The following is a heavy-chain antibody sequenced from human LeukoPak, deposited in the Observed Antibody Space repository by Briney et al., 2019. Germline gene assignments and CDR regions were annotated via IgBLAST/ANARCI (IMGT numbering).Heavy chain of an antibody. Sequence: PGGSLRLSCAASGFTFSSYAMSWVRQAPGKGLEWVSAISGSGGSTYYADSVKGRFTISSDNSKNTLYLQMNSLRAEDTAVYYCAGNGVTMIVVVPPLGYWGQGTLVTVSS. J-gene: IGHJ4*02. CDR2: ISGSGGST. D-gene: IGHD3-22*01. CDR3: AGNGVTMIVVVPPLGY. CDR1: GFTFSSYA. V-gene: IGHV3-23*01.